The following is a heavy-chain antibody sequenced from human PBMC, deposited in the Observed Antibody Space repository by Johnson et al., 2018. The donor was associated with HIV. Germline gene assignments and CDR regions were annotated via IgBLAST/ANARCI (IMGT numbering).Heavy chain of an antibody. CDR3: TTAFPREGESSGWFQDAFDI. D-gene: IGHD6-19*01. CDR1: GFTFSSYA. J-gene: IGHJ3*02. V-gene: IGHV3-30*02. Sequence: QVQLVESGGGLVQPGGSLRLSCAASGFTFSSYAMHWVRQAPGKGLEWVAFIRYDGSNKYYADSVKGRFTISRDNSHNTLYLQMNSLRAEDTAVYYCTTAFPREGESSGWFQDAFDIWGQGTMVTVSS. CDR2: IRYDGSNK.